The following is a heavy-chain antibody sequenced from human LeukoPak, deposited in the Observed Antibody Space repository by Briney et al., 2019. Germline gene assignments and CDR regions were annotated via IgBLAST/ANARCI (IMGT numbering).Heavy chain of an antibody. V-gene: IGHV1-46*01. J-gene: IGHJ5*02. CDR3: ARDLRPSPYSSSSYWFDP. Sequence: GASVKVSCKPSGYTFTSYYMHWVRQAPGQGLEWMGIINPSGGSTSYAQKFQGRVTMTRDTSTSTVYMELSSLRSEDTAVYYCARDLRPSPYSSSSYWFDPWGQGTLVTVSS. D-gene: IGHD6-13*01. CDR2: INPSGGST. CDR1: GYTFTSYY.